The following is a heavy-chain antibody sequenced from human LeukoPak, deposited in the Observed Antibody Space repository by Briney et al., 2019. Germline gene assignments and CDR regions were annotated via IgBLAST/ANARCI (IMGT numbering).Heavy chain of an antibody. CDR3: ARALYYFDY. CDR1: GFTVNSHY. J-gene: IGHJ4*02. D-gene: IGHD3-16*01. Sequence: PGGSLRLSCLVSGFTVNSHYMSWVRQAPGKGLEWVSLIEGDGSTFYADSVKDRFTISRDHSKNTLFLQMNTLRAGDTAVYYCARALYYFDYWGQGTLVAVSS. V-gene: IGHV3-66*01. CDR2: IEGDGST.